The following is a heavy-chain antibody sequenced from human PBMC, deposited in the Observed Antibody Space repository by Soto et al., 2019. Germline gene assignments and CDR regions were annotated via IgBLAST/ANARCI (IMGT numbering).Heavy chain of an antibody. J-gene: IGHJ6*03. CDR1: GFTFSSYW. CDR3: ARATNYGSGSYLSYYMDV. D-gene: IGHD3-10*01. V-gene: IGHV3-7*01. Sequence: PGGSLRLSCAASGFTFSSYWMSWVRQAPGKGLEWVANIKQDGSEKYYVDSVKGRFTISRDNAKNSLYLQMNSLRAEDTAVYYCARATNYGSGSYLSYYMDVWGKGTTVTVSS. CDR2: IKQDGSEK.